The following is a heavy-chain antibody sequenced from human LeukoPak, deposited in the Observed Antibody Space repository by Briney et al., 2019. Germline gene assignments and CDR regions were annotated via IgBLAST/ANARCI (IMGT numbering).Heavy chain of an antibody. CDR2: IYYSGST. CDR1: GYSINSGYY. V-gene: IGHV4-61*01. CDR3: ARQAPPINWYFDL. Sequence: PSETLSLTCTVSGYSINSGYYWSWIRQPPGKGLEWIGYIYYSGSTNYNPSLKSRVTISVDTSKNQFSLKLSSVTAADTAVYYCARQAPPINWYFDLWGRGTLVTVSS. J-gene: IGHJ2*01.